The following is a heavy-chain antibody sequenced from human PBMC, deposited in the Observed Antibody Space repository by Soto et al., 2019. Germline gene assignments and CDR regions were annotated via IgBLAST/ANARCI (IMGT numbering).Heavy chain of an antibody. CDR1: GFSLSTSEVG. CDR3: AHGGGWLFDY. Sequence: QITLKESGPTLVKPTQTLTLTCSFSGFSLSTSEVGVGWIRQPPGKGLEWLALIYWDDDKESSPSLRSRLTITQDTSKNQVALIMTNLDPTATATDCCAHGGGWLFDYWGQGTLVTVSS. CDR2: IYWDDDK. D-gene: IGHD6-19*01. V-gene: IGHV2-5*02. J-gene: IGHJ4*02.